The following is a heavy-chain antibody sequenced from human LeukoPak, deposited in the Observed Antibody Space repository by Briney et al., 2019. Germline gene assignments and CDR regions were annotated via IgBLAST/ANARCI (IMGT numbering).Heavy chain of an antibody. Sequence: SETLSLTCTVSGVSITSYSHNYDWIRQPPGKGLEWIGGFHFSGAINYNPSLKSRVTIFVDTSKKQISLKLNSVTAADMAVYYCARRYEGSGYAYDYWGQGILVTVSS. CDR3: ARRYEGSGYAYDY. V-gene: IGHV4-39*01. CDR1: GVSITSYSHN. CDR2: FHFSGAI. J-gene: IGHJ4*02. D-gene: IGHD3-22*01.